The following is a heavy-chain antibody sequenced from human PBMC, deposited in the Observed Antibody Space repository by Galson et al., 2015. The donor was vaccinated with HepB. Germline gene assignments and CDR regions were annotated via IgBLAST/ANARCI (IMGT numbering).Heavy chain of an antibody. D-gene: IGHD1-1*01. CDR3: ARENDYFFDY. Sequence: CAASGFTFSSFSMNWVRQAPGKGLEWVSYISSSSRTTYYVDSVKGRFTISRDIAKNSLYLQMNSLRVEDTAVYYCARENDYFFDYWGQGILVTVSS. J-gene: IGHJ4*02. V-gene: IGHV3-48*01. CDR2: ISSSSRTT. CDR1: GFTFSSFS.